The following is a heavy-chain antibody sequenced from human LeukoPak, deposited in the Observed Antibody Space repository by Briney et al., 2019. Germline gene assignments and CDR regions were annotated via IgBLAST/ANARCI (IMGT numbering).Heavy chain of an antibody. CDR1: GYGFTNYW. V-gene: IGHV5-51*01. D-gene: IGHD1-26*01. CDR3: ARRRDLYPGSYYPFDY. CDR2: IYPGDSDT. J-gene: IGHJ4*02. Sequence: GESLKISCKGSGYGFTNYWIGWVRQMPGKGLEWMGIIYPGDSDTRYSPSFQGQVTISADKSITTAYLQWNRLKASDTAMYYCARRRDLYPGSYYPFDYWGQGTLVTVSS.